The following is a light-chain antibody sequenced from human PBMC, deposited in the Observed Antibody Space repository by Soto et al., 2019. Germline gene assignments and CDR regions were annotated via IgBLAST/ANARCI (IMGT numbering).Light chain of an antibody. CDR3: SSHTSSNTRI. V-gene: IGLV2-14*03. Sequence: QCVLTQPASVSGSAGQSIAISCPGTSSDIGAYDYVSWYQQHPDKAPKLMIYEVSNRPSGVSNRFSGSKSVNTATLTISGLQAEDEADYYCSSHTSSNTRIFGTGTKVTV. J-gene: IGLJ1*01. CDR1: SSDIGAYDY. CDR2: EVS.